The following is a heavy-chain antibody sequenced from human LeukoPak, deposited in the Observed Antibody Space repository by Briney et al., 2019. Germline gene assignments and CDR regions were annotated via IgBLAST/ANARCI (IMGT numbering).Heavy chain of an antibody. CDR2: ISYDGSNN. CDR1: GFTLSSYA. Sequence: GRSLRLSCAASGFTLSSYAMHWVRQAPGKGLEWVAVISYDGSNNYYADSVKGRFTMSRDNSKNTLYLQMNSLRAEDTAVYYCAKNGDSERWLQPKFVTHWGQGTLVTVSS. D-gene: IGHD5-24*01. J-gene: IGHJ4*02. CDR3: AKNGDSERWLQPKFVTH. V-gene: IGHV3-30*04.